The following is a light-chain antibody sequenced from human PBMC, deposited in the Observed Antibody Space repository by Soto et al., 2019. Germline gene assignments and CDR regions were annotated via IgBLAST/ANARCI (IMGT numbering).Light chain of an antibody. V-gene: IGKV1-39*01. Sequence: EIPLTQSPSSLAASVGDRLTLTCRASRNVSIYLNWYQHKPGKGPTLLIHATSNLQIGVPSRFSGSGSGTEFTLTISSLEPEDFRTYYCQQSYKMPSFVQGTRLVIK. CDR1: RNVSIY. CDR3: QQSYKMPS. J-gene: IGKJ5*01. CDR2: ATS.